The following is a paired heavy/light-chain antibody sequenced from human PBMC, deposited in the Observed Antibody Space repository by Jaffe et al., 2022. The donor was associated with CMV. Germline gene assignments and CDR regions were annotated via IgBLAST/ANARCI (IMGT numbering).Heavy chain of an antibody. J-gene: IGHJ4*02. CDR1: GFSFNNYW. D-gene: IGHD1-1*01. CDR3: ARGRTTITTFCDY. V-gene: IGHV3-74*01. Sequence: EVQLVESGGGLVQPGGSLRLSCAASGFSFNNYWMHWVRQAPGKGLEWVSRINTDGSNTNYADSVKGRFTISRDNPKNTLYLQMNSLRAEDTAVYYCARGRTTITTFCDYWGQGIQVTVSS. CDR2: INTDGSNT.
Light chain of an antibody. CDR1: QSVSIN. Sequence: EIVMTQSPATLSVSPGERATLSCRASQSVSINLAWYQQKPGQAPRLLIYGASTRATDIPARFSGSGSGTEFTLTISSLQSEDFAVYYCQQYNTWGTFGQGTKLEIK. J-gene: IGKJ2*01. CDR2: GAS. CDR3: QQYNTWGT. V-gene: IGKV3-15*01.